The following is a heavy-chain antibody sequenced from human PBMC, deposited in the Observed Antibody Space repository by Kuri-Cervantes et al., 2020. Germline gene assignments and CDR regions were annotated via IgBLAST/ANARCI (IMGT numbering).Heavy chain of an antibody. CDR3: ARVSYCSGGSCYHLSYAFDI. CDR2: IYHSGST. D-gene: IGHD2-15*01. V-gene: IGHV4-39*07. CDR1: GGSIRSRTSY. J-gene: IGHJ3*02. Sequence: SETLSLTCTVSGGSIRSRTSYWGWIRQPPGKGLEWIGSIYHSGSTYYNPSLKSRVTISVDTSKNQFSLKLSSVTAADTAVYYCARVSYCSGGSCYHLSYAFDIWGQGTMVTVSS.